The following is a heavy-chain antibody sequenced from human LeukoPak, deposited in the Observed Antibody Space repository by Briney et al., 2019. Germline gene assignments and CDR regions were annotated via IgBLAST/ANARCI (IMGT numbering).Heavy chain of an antibody. V-gene: IGHV3-33*01. J-gene: IGHJ6*02. Sequence: GGSLRLSCAAPGFTFSSYGMHWVRQAPGKGLEWVAVIWYDGSNKYCADSVKGRFTISRDNSKNTLYLQMNSLRAEDTAVYYCARWIDEDYYYYGMDVWGQGTTVTVSS. CDR3: ARWIDEDYYYYGMDV. D-gene: IGHD2-2*03. CDR1: GFTFSSYG. CDR2: IWYDGSNK.